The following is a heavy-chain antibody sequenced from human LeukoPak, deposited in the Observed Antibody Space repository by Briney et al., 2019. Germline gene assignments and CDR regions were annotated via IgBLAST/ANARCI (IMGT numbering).Heavy chain of an antibody. CDR1: GFTFSSYG. J-gene: IGHJ4*02. Sequence: GGSLRLSCAASGFTFSSYGMSWVRQAPGKGLEWVSAIGGSGGSTYYADSVKGRFTISRDNSKNTLYLQMNSLRAEDTAVYYCAKVWARWLVYFDYWGQGTLVTVSS. D-gene: IGHD6-19*01. CDR2: IGGSGGST. V-gene: IGHV3-23*01. CDR3: AKVWARWLVYFDY.